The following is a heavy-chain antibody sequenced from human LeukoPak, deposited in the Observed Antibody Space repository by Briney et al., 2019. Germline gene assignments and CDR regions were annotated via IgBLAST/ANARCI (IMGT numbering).Heavy chain of an antibody. Sequence: GASVKVSCKASGYSLSTYDINRVRQAPGQGLEWLGWMRPRKSDTGYGRKFQDRVTLTWNISTDTAYMELSSLTPEDTAVYYCAKVQIWSKRAFDYWGQGTLVTVSS. CDR1: GYSLSTYD. D-gene: IGHD5-18*01. CDR3: AKVQIWSKRAFDY. V-gene: IGHV1-8*01. CDR2: MRPRKSDT. J-gene: IGHJ4*02.